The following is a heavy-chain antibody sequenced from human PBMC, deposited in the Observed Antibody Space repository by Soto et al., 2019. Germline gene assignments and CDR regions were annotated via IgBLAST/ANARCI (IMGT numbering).Heavy chain of an antibody. V-gene: IGHV1-2*02. Sequence: ASVKVSCKASGYTFTGFYMHWVRQAPGQGLEWMGWINPNSGGTNYAQKFQGRVTMTRDTSISTAYMELSRLRSDDTAVYYCARDWVDTAIQGHYYYYYGMDVWGQGTTVTVSS. CDR2: INPNSGGT. J-gene: IGHJ6*02. CDR3: ARDWVDTAIQGHYYYYYGMDV. CDR1: GYTFTGFY. D-gene: IGHD5-18*01.